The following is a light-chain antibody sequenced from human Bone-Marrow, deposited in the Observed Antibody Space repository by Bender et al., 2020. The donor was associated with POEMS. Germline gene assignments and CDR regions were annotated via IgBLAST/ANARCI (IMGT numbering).Light chain of an antibody. J-gene: IGLJ3*02. CDR3: AVWDDSLNGWV. V-gene: IGLV2-14*02. Sequence: QSALTQPASVSGSPGQSITISCTGTSSDVGSYNLVSWYQQHAGKAPKLMISEVSKRPSGVTDRFSGSKSGTSASLAITGLQSEDEADYYCAVWDDSLNGWVFGGGTKLTVL. CDR1: SSDVGSYNL. CDR2: EVS.